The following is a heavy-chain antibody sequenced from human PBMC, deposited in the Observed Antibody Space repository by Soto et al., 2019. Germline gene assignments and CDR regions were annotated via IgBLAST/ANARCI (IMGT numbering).Heavy chain of an antibody. V-gene: IGHV1-69*06. CDR1: GSTLNNFA. CDR2: IVVMSNAA. Sequence: QVVLLQSGAEVKEPGSSVRLSCQVSGSTLNNFAFSWVRQAPGQGPEWLGGIVVMSNAADYSQRFQDRVTITADTSTSTLYMELGSLTFDDTADYYCARAIKRWEVNYYFDYWGQGTLVTVSS. J-gene: IGHJ4*02. CDR3: ARAIKRWEVNYYFDY. D-gene: IGHD1-26*01.